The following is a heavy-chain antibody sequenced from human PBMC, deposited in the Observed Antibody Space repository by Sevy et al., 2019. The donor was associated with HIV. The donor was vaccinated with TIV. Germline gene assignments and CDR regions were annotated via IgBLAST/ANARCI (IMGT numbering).Heavy chain of an antibody. J-gene: IGHJ6*02. CDR2: ISSSSNYI. CDR1: GFTFSTYS. V-gene: IGHV3-21*01. CDR3: ARDGARITMVQGVMAYYHGMDV. D-gene: IGHD3-10*01. Sequence: GESLKISCAASGFTFSTYSMNWVRQAPGKGLEWVSSISSSSNYIYYGDSLKGRFTISRDNAKNSLYLQMNSLRADDTAVYYCARDGARITMVQGVMAYYHGMDVWGQGTTVTVSS.